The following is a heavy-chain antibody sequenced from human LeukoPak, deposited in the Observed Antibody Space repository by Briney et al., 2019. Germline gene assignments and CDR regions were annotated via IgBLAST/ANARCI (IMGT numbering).Heavy chain of an antibody. V-gene: IGHV1-2*02. D-gene: IGHD3-9*01. Sequence: ASVKVSCKASGYTFTGYYMHWVRQAPGQGLEWMGWINPNSGGTNYAQKVQGRVTMTRDTSISTAYMELSRLRSDDTAVYYCAPILTGTYYFDYWGQGTLVTVSS. CDR2: INPNSGGT. J-gene: IGHJ4*02. CDR3: APILTGTYYFDY. CDR1: GYTFTGYY.